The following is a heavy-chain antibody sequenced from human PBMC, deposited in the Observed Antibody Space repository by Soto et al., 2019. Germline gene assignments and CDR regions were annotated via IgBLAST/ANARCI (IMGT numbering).Heavy chain of an antibody. CDR3: ARHDYGDPVFDY. D-gene: IGHD4-17*01. Sequence: APVKVSCKASGYTFNSYGISWVRQAPGQGLEWMGWISAYNGNTNYAQKLQGRVTMTTDTSTSTAYMELRSLRSDDTAVYYCARHDYGDPVFDYRGQRTLVTVSS. J-gene: IGHJ4*02. CDR1: GYTFNSYG. V-gene: IGHV1-18*01. CDR2: ISAYNGNT.